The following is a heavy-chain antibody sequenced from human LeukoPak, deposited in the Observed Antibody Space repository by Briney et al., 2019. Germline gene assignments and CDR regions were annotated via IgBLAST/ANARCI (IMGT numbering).Heavy chain of an antibody. Sequence: QLQLQESGSGLVNPSQTLSLTSAVSGGSVSSGGFSWRWIRQPPGKGLECIGSISHTGSTYYNPSLKSRVTISVDSSKNQFSLKLSSVTAADTAVYYCAREGYFYGMDVWGQGTTVTVSS. D-gene: IGHD2/OR15-2a*01. J-gene: IGHJ6*02. CDR3: AREGYFYGMDV. V-gene: IGHV4-30-2*01. CDR1: GGSVSSGGFS. CDR2: ISHTGST.